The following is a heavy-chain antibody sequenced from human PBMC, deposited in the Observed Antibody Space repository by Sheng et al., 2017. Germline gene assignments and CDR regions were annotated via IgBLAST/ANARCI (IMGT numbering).Heavy chain of an antibody. J-gene: IGHJ4*02. CDR3: ARGSGGIAAAGTLDY. CDR1: GGSISSYY. V-gene: IGHV4-59*01. CDR2: IYYSGST. D-gene: IGHD6-13*01. Sequence: QVQLQESGPGLVKPSETLSLTCTVSGGSISSYYWSWIRQPPGKGLEWIGYIYYSGSTNYNPSLKSRVTISVDTSKNQFSLKLSSVTAADTAVYYCARGSGGIAAAGTLDYWGQGTLVTVS.